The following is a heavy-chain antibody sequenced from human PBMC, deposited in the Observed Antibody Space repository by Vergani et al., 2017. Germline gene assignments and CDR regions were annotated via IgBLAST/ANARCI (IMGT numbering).Heavy chain of an antibody. CDR2: ISAYNGNT. V-gene: IGHV1-18*04. D-gene: IGHD2-2*01. CDR1: GYTFTSYG. Sequence: QVQLVQSGAEVKKPGASVKVSCKASGYTFTSYGISWVRQAPGQGLEWMGWISAYNGNTNYAQKLQGRVTITTVTSTSTAYMELRSLGADATAVYYLSRDPDIVVVPAAPYSYYYSGMYVWGQGTSVTVSS. CDR3: SRDPDIVVVPAAPYSYYYSGMYV. J-gene: IGHJ6*02.